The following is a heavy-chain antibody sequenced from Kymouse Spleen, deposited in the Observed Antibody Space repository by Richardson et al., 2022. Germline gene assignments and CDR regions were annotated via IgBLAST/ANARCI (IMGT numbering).Heavy chain of an antibody. V-gene: IGHV4-59*01. J-gene: IGHJ6*02. CDR2: IYYSGST. Sequence: QVQLQESGPGLVKPSETLSLTCTVSGGSISSYYWSWIRQPPGKGLEWIGYIYYSGSTNYNPSLKSRVTISVDTSKNQFSLKLSSVTAADTAVYYCARDLPRAMDVWGQGTTVTVSS. D-gene: IGHD3-10*01. CDR1: GGSISSYY. CDR3: ARDLPRAMDV.